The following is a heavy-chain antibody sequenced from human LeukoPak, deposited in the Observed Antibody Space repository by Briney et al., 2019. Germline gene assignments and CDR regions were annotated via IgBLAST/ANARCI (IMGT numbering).Heavy chain of an antibody. CDR2: ISGSGGST. D-gene: IGHD2-2*01. Sequence: GGSLRLSCAASGFTFSSYAMSWVRQAPRKGLEWVSAISGSGGSTYYADSVKGRFTISRDNSKNTLYLQMNSLRAEDTAVYYCAKIRSGSTSVRGAFDIWGQGTMVTVSS. V-gene: IGHV3-23*01. CDR1: GFTFSSYA. J-gene: IGHJ3*02. CDR3: AKIRSGSTSVRGAFDI.